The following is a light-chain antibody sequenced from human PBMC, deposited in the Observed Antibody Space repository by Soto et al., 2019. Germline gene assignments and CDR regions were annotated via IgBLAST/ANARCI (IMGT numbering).Light chain of an antibody. V-gene: IGLV2-14*01. J-gene: IGLJ1*01. CDR3: ASYTGSSTPFV. CDR1: NSDIGGYKY. CDR2: EVS. Sequence: QSALTQPASVSGSPGQSITISSTGNNSDIGGYKYVSWFQQHPGKVPKLMIYEVSNRPSGVSDRFSGSKSGNTASLTISGLQAEDEADYYCASYTGSSTPFVFGTGTKLTVL.